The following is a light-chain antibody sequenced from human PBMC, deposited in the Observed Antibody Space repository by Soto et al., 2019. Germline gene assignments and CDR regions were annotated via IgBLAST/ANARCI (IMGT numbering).Light chain of an antibody. CDR1: QSISTSY. J-gene: IGKJ1*01. Sequence: EIVLTQSPGTLSLSPGERATLSCWASQSISTSYLAWYQQKPGQAPRLLIYGASTRATGIPDRFTGRGSGTDFSLTISRLEPEDFAVYYCQQYGISPRTFGQGTRWISN. CDR3: QQYGISPRT. V-gene: IGKV3-20*01. CDR2: GAS.